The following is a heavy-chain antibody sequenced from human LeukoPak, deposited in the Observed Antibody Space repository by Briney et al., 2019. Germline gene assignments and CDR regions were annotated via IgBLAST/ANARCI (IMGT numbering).Heavy chain of an antibody. V-gene: IGHV1-46*01. Sequence: GASVTVSCKASGYTFTSYYMHWVRLAPGQGLEWMGIINPSGGSTSYAQKFQGRVTMTRDTSTSTVYMELSSLRSEDTAVYYCARDTHISYDYYYYYYGMDVWGQGTTVTVSS. CDR2: INPSGGST. J-gene: IGHJ6*02. CDR1: GYTFTSYY. D-gene: IGHD5-18*01. CDR3: ARDTHISYDYYYYYYGMDV.